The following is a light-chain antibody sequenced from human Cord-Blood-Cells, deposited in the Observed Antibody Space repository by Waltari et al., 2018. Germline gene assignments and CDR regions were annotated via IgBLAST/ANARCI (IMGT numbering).Light chain of an antibody. V-gene: IGLV3-19*01. J-gene: IGLJ1*01. CDR2: GKN. CDR1: SLRSCY. CDR3: NSRDSSGNHYV. Sequence: SSELTQDPAVSVALGETVWITRQGDSLRSCYASWYQQKPGQAPVLVIYGKNNRPPGIPDRFSGSSSGNTASLTITGAQAEDEADYYCNSRDSSGNHYVFGTGTKVTVL.